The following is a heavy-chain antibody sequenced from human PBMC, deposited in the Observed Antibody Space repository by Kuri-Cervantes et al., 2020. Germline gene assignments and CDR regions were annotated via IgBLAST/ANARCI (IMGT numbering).Heavy chain of an antibody. Sequence: ASVKVSCKVSGYTLTELSMHWVRQAPGKGLEWMGGFDPEDGETIYAQKFQGRVTITRDTSASTAYMELSSLRSEDTAVYYCARGFRAVAGTIDYWGQGTLVTVSS. CDR1: GYTLTELS. V-gene: IGHV1-24*01. CDR2: FDPEDGET. D-gene: IGHD6-19*01. J-gene: IGHJ4*02. CDR3: ARGFRAVAGTIDY.